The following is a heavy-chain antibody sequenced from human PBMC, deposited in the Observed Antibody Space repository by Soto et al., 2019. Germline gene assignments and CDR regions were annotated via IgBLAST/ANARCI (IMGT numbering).Heavy chain of an antibody. V-gene: IGHV3-23*01. CDR3: AKDRYSSGWHYGMDV. D-gene: IGHD6-19*01. Sequence: EVQLLESGGGLVQPGGSLRLSCAASGFTFSSYAMGWVRQAPGKGLEWVSAISGSGGSTYYADSVKGRFTISRDNSKNTLYLQMNSLRAEDTAVYYCAKDRYSSGWHYGMDVWGQGTTVTVSS. J-gene: IGHJ6*02. CDR1: GFTFSSYA. CDR2: ISGSGGST.